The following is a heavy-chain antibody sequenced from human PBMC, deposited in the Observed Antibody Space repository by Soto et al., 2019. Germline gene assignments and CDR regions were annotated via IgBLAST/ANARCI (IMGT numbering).Heavy chain of an antibody. Sequence: QVQLEESGGGVVQPGRSLRLSCAASGFTFSSYGMHWVRQAPGKGLEWVSVIWYDGSNKYYADSVKGRFTISRDNSKNTLYLQMNSLGAEDTAVYYCARIPRIAVAGTRFGSFDLWGRGTLVTVSS. CDR2: IWYDGSNK. CDR1: GFTFSSYG. V-gene: IGHV3-33*01. CDR3: ARIPRIAVAGTRFGSFDL. D-gene: IGHD6-19*01. J-gene: IGHJ2*01.